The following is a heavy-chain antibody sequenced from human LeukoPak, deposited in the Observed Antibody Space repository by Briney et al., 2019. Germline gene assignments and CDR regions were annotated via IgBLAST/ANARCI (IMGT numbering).Heavy chain of an antibody. CDR1: DYTFTSYG. J-gene: IGHJ5*02. CDR3: ARVGYCSSTSCSKGDNWFDP. CDR2: ISAYNGNT. V-gene: IGHV1-18*01. D-gene: IGHD2-2*01. Sequence: ASVKVSCKASDYTFTSYGISWVRQAPGQGLEWMGWISAYNGNTNYAQKLQGRVTMTTDTSTSTAYMELRSLRSDDTAVYYCARVGYCSSTSCSKGDNWFDPWGQGTLVTVSS.